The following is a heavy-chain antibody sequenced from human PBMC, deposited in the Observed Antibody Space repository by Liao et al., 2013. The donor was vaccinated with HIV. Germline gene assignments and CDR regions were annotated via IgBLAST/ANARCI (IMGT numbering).Heavy chain of an antibody. CDR2: VYTSGST. D-gene: IGHD3-3*01. Sequence: QLQLQESGPGLVKPSETLSLTCTVSGGSISRSSYYWGWIRQPPGKGLEWIGSVYTSGSTNYNPSLKSRVTISVDTSKNQFSLRLSSVTAADTAVYYCARDHSNYDFWSGFYTTDWYFDLWGRGTLVTVSS. J-gene: IGHJ2*01. V-gene: IGHV4-39*07. CDR3: ARDHSNYDFWSGFYTTDWYFDL. CDR1: GGSISRSSYY.